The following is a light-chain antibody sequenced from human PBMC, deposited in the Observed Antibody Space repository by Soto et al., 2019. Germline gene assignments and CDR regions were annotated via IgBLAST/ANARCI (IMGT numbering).Light chain of an antibody. CDR1: QDISNY. Sequence: DIQMTQSPSSLSASVGDRVTITCQASQDISNYLKWYQQKPGKAPKLLIYDPSNLETGVPSRFSGSGSGTDFTVTISSLQPEDIATYYCQQYDNLPPLTFGGGTKVEIK. CDR2: DPS. J-gene: IGKJ4*01. CDR3: QQYDNLPPLT. V-gene: IGKV1-33*01.